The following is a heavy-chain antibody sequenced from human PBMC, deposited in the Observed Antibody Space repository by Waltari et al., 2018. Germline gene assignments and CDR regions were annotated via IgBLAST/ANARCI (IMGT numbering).Heavy chain of an antibody. D-gene: IGHD3-3*01. V-gene: IGHV4-4*07. CDR3: ARDADFWSGYYTTEDYYYYMDV. CDR1: GGSISSYY. J-gene: IGHJ6*03. Sequence: QVQLQESGPGLVKPSETLSLTCTVSGGSISSYYWSWIRQPAGKELEWIGRIYTSGSTNHTPSLKSRVTMSVDTSKTQFSLKLSSVTAADTAVYYCARDADFWSGYYTTEDYYYYMDVWGKGTTVTISS. CDR2: IYTSGST.